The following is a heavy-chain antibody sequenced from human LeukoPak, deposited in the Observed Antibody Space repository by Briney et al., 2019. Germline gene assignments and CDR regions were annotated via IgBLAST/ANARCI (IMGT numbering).Heavy chain of an antibody. CDR3: ASGSCYGSGSYYNCY. Sequence: SETLSLTCTVSGGSISSYYWSWIRQPPGKGLEWSGYIYYSGSTNYNPSLKSRVTISVDTSKNQFSLKLSSVTAADTAVYYCASGSCYGSGSYYNCYWGQGTLVTVSS. D-gene: IGHD3-10*01. V-gene: IGHV4-59*01. J-gene: IGHJ4*02. CDR2: IYYSGST. CDR1: GGSISSYY.